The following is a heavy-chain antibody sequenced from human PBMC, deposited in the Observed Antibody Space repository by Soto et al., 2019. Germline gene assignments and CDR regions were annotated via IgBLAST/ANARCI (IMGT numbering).Heavy chain of an antibody. CDR1: GLTFSGYA. CDR2: IRSKAYYGTT. CDR3: TRAPFVVETAPTKFDY. J-gene: IGHJ4*02. Sequence: GGSLRLSCSTSGLTFSGYAMSWVRLAPGKGLELVGFIRSKAYYGTTEYAASVRGRFTISRDDSRSTAYLQMNSLKSEDTAVYFCTRAPFVVETAPTKFDYWGQGTPVTVSS. D-gene: IGHD2-21*02. V-gene: IGHV3-49*04.